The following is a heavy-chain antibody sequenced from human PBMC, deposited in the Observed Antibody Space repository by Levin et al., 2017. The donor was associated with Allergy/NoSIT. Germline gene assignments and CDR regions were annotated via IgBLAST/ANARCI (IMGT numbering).Heavy chain of an antibody. V-gene: IGHV4-39*01. CDR2: IYYSGST. CDR1: GGSISSSSYY. Sequence: SETLSLTCTVSGGSISSSSYYWGWIRQPPGKGLEWIGSIYYSGSTYYNPSLKSRVTISVDTSKNQFSLKLSSVTAADTAVYYCARHYRDDYIWGSDRTRTLFDYWGQGTLVTVSS. D-gene: IGHD3-16*02. J-gene: IGHJ4*02. CDR3: ARHYRDDYIWGSDRTRTLFDY.